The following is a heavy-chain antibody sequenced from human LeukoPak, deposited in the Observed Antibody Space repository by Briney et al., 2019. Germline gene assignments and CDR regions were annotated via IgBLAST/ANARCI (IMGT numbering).Heavy chain of an antibody. V-gene: IGHV3-33*01. D-gene: IGHD5-12*01. CDR3: ARELYSDYWDMCIGY. J-gene: IGHJ4*02. CDR2: IWYDGSNK. CDR1: GFTFSSYG. Sequence: PGRSLRLSCAASGFTFSSYGMHWDRQAPGKGLEWVAVIWYDGSNKYYADSVKGRFTISRDNSKNTLYLQMNSLRAEDTAVYYCARELYSDYWDMCIGYWGQGTLVTVSS.